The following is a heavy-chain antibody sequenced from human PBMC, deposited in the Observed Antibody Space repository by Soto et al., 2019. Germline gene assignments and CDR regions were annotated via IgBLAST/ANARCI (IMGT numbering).Heavy chain of an antibody. D-gene: IGHD6-13*01. CDR3: ATRDGQQTDYYYGMDV. J-gene: IGHJ6*02. CDR1: GYSFTSYW. Sequence: HGESLKISCKGSGYSFTSYWISWVRQMPGKGLEWMGRIDPSDSYTNYSPSFQGHVTISADKSISTAYLQWSSLKASDTAMYYCATRDGQQTDYYYGMDVWGQGTTVTVSS. V-gene: IGHV5-10-1*01. CDR2: IDPSDSYT.